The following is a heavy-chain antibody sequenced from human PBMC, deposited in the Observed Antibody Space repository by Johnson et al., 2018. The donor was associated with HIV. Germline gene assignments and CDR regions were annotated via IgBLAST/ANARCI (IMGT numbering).Heavy chain of an antibody. CDR2: ISNDGSAR. CDR1: GFTFSRYV. D-gene: IGHD4-17*01. CDR3: AREGTYAPIHRIYDYGDYHAFDI. J-gene: IGHJ3*02. Sequence: QVQLVESGGGVVQPGRSLRLSCAASGFTFSRYVIHRVRQAPGKGLEWVAVISNDGSARYYVDSVKGRFPISRDNAKNSLYLQMNSLRDEDTAVYYCAREGTYAPIHRIYDYGDYHAFDIWGQGTLVTVSS. V-gene: IGHV3-30*03.